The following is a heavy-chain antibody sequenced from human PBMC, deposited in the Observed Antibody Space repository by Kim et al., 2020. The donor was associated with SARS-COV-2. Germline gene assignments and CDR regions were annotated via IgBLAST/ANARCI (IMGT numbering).Heavy chain of an antibody. CDR2: IFYTGGT. J-gene: IGHJ5*02. CDR3: ARHAGDPPWMAKNGYNWFDP. D-gene: IGHD3-16*01. V-gene: IGHV4-39*01. Sequence: SETLSLTCSVSGGSISGSSYFWDWIRQPPGKELEWIGSIFYTGGTYYNPSLKSRITISVDTSNNHFSLNLRSVTASDTAVYYCARHAGDPPWMAKNGYNWFDPWGRGTLVMVSS. CDR1: GGSISGSSYF.